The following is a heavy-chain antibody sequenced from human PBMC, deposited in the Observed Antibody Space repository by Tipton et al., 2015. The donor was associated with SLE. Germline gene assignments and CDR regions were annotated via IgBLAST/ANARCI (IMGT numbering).Heavy chain of an antibody. Sequence: TLSLTYAVYGGSFSGYYWSWIRQPPGKGLEWIGEINHSGSTNYNPSLKSRVTISVDTSKNQFSLKLSSVTAADTAVYYCARAGYYDFWSGYESPKGAFDIWGQGTMATVSS. D-gene: IGHD3-3*01. CDR3: ARAGYYDFWSGYESPKGAFDI. J-gene: IGHJ3*02. CDR2: INHSGST. CDR1: GGSFSGYY. V-gene: IGHV4-34*01.